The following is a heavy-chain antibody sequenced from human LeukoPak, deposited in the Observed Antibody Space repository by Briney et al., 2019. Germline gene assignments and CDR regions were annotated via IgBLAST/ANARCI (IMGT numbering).Heavy chain of an antibody. Sequence: PGGSLRLSCAASGFTFSSYGMHWVRQAPGKGLEWVAVISYDGSNKYYADSVKGRFTISRDNSKNTLYLQMNSLRAEDTAVYYCAKDGVYGSGSYPPAYWGQGTLVTVSS. J-gene: IGHJ4*02. D-gene: IGHD3-10*01. V-gene: IGHV3-30*18. CDR2: ISYDGSNK. CDR1: GFTFSSYG. CDR3: AKDGVYGSGSYPPAY.